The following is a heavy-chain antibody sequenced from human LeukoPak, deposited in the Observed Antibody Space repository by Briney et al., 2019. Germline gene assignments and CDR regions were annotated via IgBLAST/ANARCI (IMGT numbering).Heavy chain of an antibody. CDR1: GGSFSGYY. D-gene: IGHD3-10*01. CDR3: AREGYGSGTPAFDY. CDR2: INHSGST. Sequence: PSETLSLTCAVYGGSFSGYYWSWIRQPPGKGLEWIGEINHSGSTNYNSSLKSRVTISVDTSKNQFSLKLSSVTAADTAVYYCAREGYGSGTPAFDYWGQGTLVTVSS. J-gene: IGHJ4*02. V-gene: IGHV4-34*01.